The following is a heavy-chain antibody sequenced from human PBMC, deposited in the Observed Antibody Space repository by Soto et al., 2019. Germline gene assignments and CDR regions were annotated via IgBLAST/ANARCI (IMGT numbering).Heavy chain of an antibody. D-gene: IGHD2-15*01. V-gene: IGHV4-59*08. J-gene: IGHJ4*02. CDR2: IYYSGST. CDR3: ARTTRYCSGGSCFYYFDY. Sequence: SETLSLTCAVYGGSFSGYYWSWIRQPPGKGLEWIGYIYYSGSTNYNPSLKSRVTISVDTSKNQFSLKLSSVTAADTAVYYCARTTRYCSGGSCFYYFDYWGQGTLVTVSS. CDR1: GGSFSGYY.